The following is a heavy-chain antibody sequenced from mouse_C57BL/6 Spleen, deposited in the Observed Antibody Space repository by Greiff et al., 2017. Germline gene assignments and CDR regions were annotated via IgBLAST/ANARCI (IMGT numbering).Heavy chain of an antibody. CDR1: GFSLTSYC. CDR2: IWSGGST. Sequence: VQLVESGPGLVQPSQSLSITCTVSGFSLTSYCVHWVRQPPGQGLEWLGVIWSGGSTDYNAAFISRLSISKDNSKSHVFFKMHSLQADDTAIYYCATEKGVVDAMGYWGQGTSVTVSS. J-gene: IGHJ4*01. CDR3: ATEKGVVDAMGY. V-gene: IGHV2-4*01. D-gene: IGHD1-1*02.